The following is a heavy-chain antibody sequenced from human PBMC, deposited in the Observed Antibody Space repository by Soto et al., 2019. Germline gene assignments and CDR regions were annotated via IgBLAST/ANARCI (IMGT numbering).Heavy chain of an antibody. V-gene: IGHV1-8*01. Sequence: ASVKVSCKASGDTFTTYDIHWVRQATGHGLEWMGWINLNSGDIGYAQRFQGRVTMTRDTAIRTACMEVSSLRSDDTAVYYCARGRASGSYYLLDYWGQGTLVTVSS. CDR1: GDTFTTYD. CDR2: INLNSGDI. CDR3: ARGRASGSYYLLDY. J-gene: IGHJ4*02. D-gene: IGHD3-10*01.